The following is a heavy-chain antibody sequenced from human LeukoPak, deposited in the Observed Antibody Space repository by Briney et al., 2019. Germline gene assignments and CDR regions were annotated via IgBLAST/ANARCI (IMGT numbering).Heavy chain of an antibody. CDR1: GFTFSSYA. J-gene: IGHJ4*02. D-gene: IGHD6-13*01. V-gene: IGHV3-30*02. Sequence: GGSLRLSCAASGFTFSSYAMSWVRQAPGKGLEWVAFIRYDGSDKYYADSVKGRFTISRDNSRNTLYLEMNSLRAEDTAIYNCAKVESLSSSPFDYWGQGTLVTVSS. CDR3: AKVESLSSSPFDY. CDR2: IRYDGSDK.